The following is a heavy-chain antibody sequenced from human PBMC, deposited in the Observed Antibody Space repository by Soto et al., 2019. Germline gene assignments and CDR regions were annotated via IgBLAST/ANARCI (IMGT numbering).Heavy chain of an antibody. V-gene: IGHV1-18*01. CDR1: GYTFSSYH. CDR3: ARALPPVDY. J-gene: IGHJ4*02. Sequence: QIQLVQSGAEVKKPGASVKVSCKASGYTFSSYHITWVRQAPGQGLEWMGWISAYNGNTNYAQNLQGRVTMTTDPSTSTAYMERRSLRSDDTAVYYCARALPPVDYWGQGTLVTVSS. CDR2: ISAYNGNT.